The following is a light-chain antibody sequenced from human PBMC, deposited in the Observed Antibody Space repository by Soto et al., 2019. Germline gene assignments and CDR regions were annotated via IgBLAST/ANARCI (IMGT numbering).Light chain of an antibody. CDR2: AAS. Sequence: DIQMTQSPSSLSASVGDRVTITCRASQSISSYLNWYQQKPGKAPKLLIYAASSLQSGVPSRFSGSGSGTDFTLTISSLEPEDFAVYYCQHRSNWPLTFGGGTKV. CDR3: QHRSNWPLT. V-gene: IGKV1-39*01. J-gene: IGKJ4*01. CDR1: QSISSY.